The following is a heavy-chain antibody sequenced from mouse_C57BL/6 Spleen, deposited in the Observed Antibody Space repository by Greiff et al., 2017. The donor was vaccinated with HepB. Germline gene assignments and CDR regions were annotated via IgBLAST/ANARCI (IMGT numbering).Heavy chain of an antibody. J-gene: IGHJ4*01. V-gene: IGHV1-54*01. D-gene: IGHD1-1*01. CDR1: GYAFTNYL. CDR3: ARLQLLRGYAMDY. Sequence: VQLQQSGAELVRPGPSVKVSCKASGYAFTNYLIEWVKQRPGQGLEWIGVINPGSGGTNYNEKFKGKATLTADKSSSTAYMQLSSLTSEDSAVYFCARLQLLRGYAMDYWGQGTSVTVSS. CDR2: INPGSGGT.